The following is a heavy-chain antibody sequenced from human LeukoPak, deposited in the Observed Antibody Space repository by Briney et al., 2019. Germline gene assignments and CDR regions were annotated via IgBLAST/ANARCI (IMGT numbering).Heavy chain of an antibody. Sequence: PSETLSLICAVSGGTLCGYYWTWIRQPPGKGLELNGEINHRGSTNYNPSLGSRVTISVDTSKNQFSLTLNSVTAAATAVYYCARGYIVLVPAAIKDAFDIWGRGTMVTVSS. CDR3: ARGYIVLVPAAIKDAFDI. J-gene: IGHJ3*02. V-gene: IGHV4-34*01. CDR1: GGTLCGYY. D-gene: IGHD2-2*02. CDR2: INHRGST.